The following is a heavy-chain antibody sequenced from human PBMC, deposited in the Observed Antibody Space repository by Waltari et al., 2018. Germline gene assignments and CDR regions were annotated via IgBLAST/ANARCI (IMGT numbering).Heavy chain of an antibody. V-gene: IGHV1-69*01. CDR1: GGTFSSYA. Sequence: QVQLVQSGAEVKKPGSSVKVSCKASGGTFSSYAISWVRQAPGQGLEWMGGTIPIFGTANYAQKFQGRVTITADESTSTAYMELSSLRSEDTAVYYCASLLTDYYYYGMDVWGQGTTVTVSS. CDR3: ASLLTDYYYYGMDV. J-gene: IGHJ6*02. D-gene: IGHD3-9*01. CDR2: TIPIFGTA.